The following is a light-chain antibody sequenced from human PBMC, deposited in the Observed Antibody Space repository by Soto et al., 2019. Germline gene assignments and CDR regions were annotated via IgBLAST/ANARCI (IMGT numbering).Light chain of an antibody. V-gene: IGKV1-33*01. CDR1: QDITNY. CDR3: QQYDNLPLT. Sequence: DIQMTQSPSSLSASVGDRVTITCQASQDITNYLNWYQQKPGKAPKLLIYDASNVETGVPSRFSGSGSGTDFTFTITNLQPEDIATYYCQQYDNLPLTFGGGTK. CDR2: DAS. J-gene: IGKJ4*01.